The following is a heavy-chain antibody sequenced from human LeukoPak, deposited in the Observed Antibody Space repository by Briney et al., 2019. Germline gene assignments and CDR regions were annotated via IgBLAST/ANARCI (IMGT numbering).Heavy chain of an antibody. J-gene: IGHJ3*02. V-gene: IGHV1-69*06. CDR1: GYTFTSYG. Sequence: GASVKVSCKASGYTFTSYGISWVRQAPGQGLEWMGGIIPIFGTANYAQKFQGRVTITADKSTSTAYMELSSLRPEDTAVYYCAREPAAAAAYLVGVHRDAFDIWGQGTMVTVSS. CDR3: AREPAAAAAYLVGVHRDAFDI. CDR2: IIPIFGTA. D-gene: IGHD6-13*01.